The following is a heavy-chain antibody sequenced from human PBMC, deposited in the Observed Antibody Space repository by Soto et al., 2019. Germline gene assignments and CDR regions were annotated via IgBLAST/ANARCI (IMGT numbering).Heavy chain of an antibody. CDR1: GESFSDFA. V-gene: IGHV1-69*19. CDR2: IIPVSGTP. Sequence: QVQLVQSGAEVRKPGSSVKVSCKSSGESFSDFAISWVRQAPGKGPEWMGGIIPVSGTPNYAQRFQGRVLITADVSTKTAYMDLTNLRYEDTAVYYCAITPGGSHHALYLMDVWGQGTTVTVSS. CDR3: AITPGGSHHALYLMDV. J-gene: IGHJ6*02. D-gene: IGHD3-10*01.